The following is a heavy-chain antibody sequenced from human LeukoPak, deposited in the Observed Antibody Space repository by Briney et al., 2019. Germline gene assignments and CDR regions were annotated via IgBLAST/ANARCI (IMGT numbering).Heavy chain of an antibody. CDR2: IKQDGSEK. CDR1: GFTFSSYW. Sequence: GGSLRLSCAASGFTFSSYWMSWVRQALGKGLEWVANIKQDGSEKYYVDSVKGRFTISRDNAKNSLYLQMNSLRAEDTAVYYCARPITIFGVATYFDYWGQGTLVTVSS. V-gene: IGHV3-7*01. J-gene: IGHJ4*02. D-gene: IGHD3-3*01. CDR3: ARPITIFGVATYFDY.